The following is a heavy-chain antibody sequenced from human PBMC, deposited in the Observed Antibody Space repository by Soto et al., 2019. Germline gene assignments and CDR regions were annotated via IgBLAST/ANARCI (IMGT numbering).Heavy chain of an antibody. CDR1: GNGFTSSC. Sequence: GESLKSACKGAGNGFTSSCLGWVREMSGIGLEWMGIIYPGDSDTRCSPSFQGQVTISADKSISTAYLQWSSLKASDTAMYYCARHRGGSSQSPYFGYWGQGTLVTVSS. CDR3: ARHRGGSSQSPYFGY. D-gene: IGHD6-13*01. V-gene: IGHV5-51*01. J-gene: IGHJ4*02. CDR2: IYPGDSDT.